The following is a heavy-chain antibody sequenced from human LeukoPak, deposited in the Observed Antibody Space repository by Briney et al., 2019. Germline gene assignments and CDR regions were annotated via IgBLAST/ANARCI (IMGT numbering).Heavy chain of an antibody. Sequence: ETLSLTCTVSGDSISSSNFYWGWIRQAPGKGLEWVSSITSSGSYIYYADSVKGRSTISRDNSKNTVYLQMNSLRAEDTAVYYCAKDKGHTVATIMGVGDYWGQGTLVTVSS. D-gene: IGHD5-12*01. J-gene: IGHJ4*02. V-gene: IGHV3-21*01. CDR3: AKDKGHTVATIMGVGDY. CDR1: GDSISSSN. CDR2: ITSSGSYI.